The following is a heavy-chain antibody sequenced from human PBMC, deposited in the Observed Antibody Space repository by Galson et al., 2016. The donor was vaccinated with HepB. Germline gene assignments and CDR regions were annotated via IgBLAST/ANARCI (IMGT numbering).Heavy chain of an antibody. Sequence: SLRLSCAGSGFSFSNYGMNWVRQAPGNGLEWVAAISSDGSNKDYGDSVKGRFTIFRDNSNNTLSLQMNSLRVEDTALYYCAKDMSPLLQGVIGYWGQGSLVTVSS. J-gene: IGHJ4*02. CDR1: GFSFSNYG. D-gene: IGHD3-16*02. V-gene: IGHV3-30*18. CDR3: AKDMSPLLQGVIGY. CDR2: ISSDGSNK.